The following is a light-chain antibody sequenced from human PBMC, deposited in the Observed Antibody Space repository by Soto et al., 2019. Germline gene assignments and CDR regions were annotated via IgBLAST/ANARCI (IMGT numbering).Light chain of an antibody. CDR1: SSNIGNNY. J-gene: IGLJ2*01. V-gene: IGLV1-51*02. Sequence: QSVLTQPPSVSAAPGQKVTISCSGRSSNIGNNYVSWYQQLPGTAPKLLIYENNKRPSGIPDRFSGSKSGTSATLGITGLQTGDEADYYCGTWDSSLSAVVFGGGTKLTGL. CDR2: ENN. CDR3: GTWDSSLSAVV.